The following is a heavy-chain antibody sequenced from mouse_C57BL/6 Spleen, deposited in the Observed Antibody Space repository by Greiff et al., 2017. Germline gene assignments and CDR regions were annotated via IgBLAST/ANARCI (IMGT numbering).Heavy chain of an antibody. V-gene: IGHV1-64*01. D-gene: IGHD2-2*01. CDR1: GYTFTSYW. J-gene: IGHJ4*01. CDR2: IHPNSGST. CDR3: ARWSGYDECYAMDY. Sequence: QVQLQQPGAELVKPGASVKLSCKASGYTFTSYWMHWVKQRPGQGLEWIGMIHPNSGSTNYNEKFKSKATLTVDKSSSTAYMQLSSLTSEDSAVYYCARWSGYDECYAMDYWGQGTSVTVSS.